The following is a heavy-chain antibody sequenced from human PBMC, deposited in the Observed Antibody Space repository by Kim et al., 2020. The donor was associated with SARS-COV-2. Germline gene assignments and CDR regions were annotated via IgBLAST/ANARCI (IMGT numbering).Heavy chain of an antibody. J-gene: IGHJ6*01. D-gene: IGHD3-10*01. CDR3: AGQRGGSGRYYKDYYYG. V-gene: IGHV4-30-2*01. CDR1: GGSISSGGYS. Sequence: SETLSLTCAVSGGSISSGGYSWSWIRQPPGKGLEWIGYIYYSGSTYYNPSLKSRVTISVDRSKNQFSLKLSSVTAADTAVYYCAGQRGGSGRYYKDYYYG. CDR2: IYYSGST.